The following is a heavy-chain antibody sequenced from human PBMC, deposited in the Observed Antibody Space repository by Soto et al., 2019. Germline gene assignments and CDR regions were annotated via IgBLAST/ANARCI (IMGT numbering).Heavy chain of an antibody. Sequence: QVQLQESGPGLVKPSQTLSLNCTVSGGSISSGAYYWSWIRQHSEKGLEWIGYMHYSGIAYYNPSLTSRITISVDTSKNQFSLKLSSVTAADTAVYYCARYYFDNSGYSNWFDPWGRGTLVTVSS. D-gene: IGHD3-22*01. CDR1: GGSISSGAYY. V-gene: IGHV4-31*03. J-gene: IGHJ5*02. CDR3: ARYYFDNSGYSNWFDP. CDR2: MHYSGIA.